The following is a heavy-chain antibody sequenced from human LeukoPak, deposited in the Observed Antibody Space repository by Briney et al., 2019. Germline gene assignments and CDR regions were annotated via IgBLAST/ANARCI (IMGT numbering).Heavy chain of an antibody. Sequence: HEASVKVSCKASGGTFSSYAISWVRQAPGQGLEWMGGIIPIFGTANYAQKFQGRVTITADESTSTAYMELSSLRSEDTAVYYCARDVPLWVTIAAAGTNYYYGMDVWGQGTTVTVSS. J-gene: IGHJ6*02. D-gene: IGHD6-13*01. CDR1: GGTFSSYA. V-gene: IGHV1-69*13. CDR2: IIPIFGTA. CDR3: ARDVPLWVTIAAAGTNYYYGMDV.